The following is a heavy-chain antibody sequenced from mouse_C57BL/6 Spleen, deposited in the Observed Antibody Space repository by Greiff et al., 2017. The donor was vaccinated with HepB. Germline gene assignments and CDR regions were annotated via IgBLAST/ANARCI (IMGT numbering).Heavy chain of an antibody. V-gene: IGHV3-6*01. CDR2: ISYDGSN. Sequence: ESGPGLVKPSQSLSLTCSVTGYSITSGYYWNWIRQFPGNKLEWMGYISYDGSNNYNPSLKNRISITRDTSKNQFFLKLNSVTTEDTATYYCATGTDYAMDYWGQGTSVTVSS. J-gene: IGHJ4*01. CDR3: ATGTDYAMDY. CDR1: GYSITSGYY. D-gene: IGHD3-3*01.